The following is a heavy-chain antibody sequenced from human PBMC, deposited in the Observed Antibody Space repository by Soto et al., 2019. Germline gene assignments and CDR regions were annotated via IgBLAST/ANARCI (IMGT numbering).Heavy chain of an antibody. CDR1: WFPFSHPW. Sequence: GGSLSLSWASSWFPFSHPWVTWVRQAPGDGLEWVGRIKSEPAGRTPDYAAPVNGRFTISRDDSKNMLFLQLSSLKTEDTALYYCTTVDRYKYCRSGDCPTRDYYYYMNMWGKGTTVTVSS. V-gene: IGHV3-15*01. J-gene: IGHJ6*03. CDR3: TTVDRYKYCRSGDCPTRDYYYYMNM. D-gene: IGHD2-21*02. CDR2: IKSEPAGRTP.